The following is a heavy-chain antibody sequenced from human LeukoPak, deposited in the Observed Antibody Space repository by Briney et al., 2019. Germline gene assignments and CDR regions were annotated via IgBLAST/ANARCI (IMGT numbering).Heavy chain of an antibody. J-gene: IGHJ4*02. CDR3: AREYCSSTSCYPHYYFDY. D-gene: IGHD2-2*01. V-gene: IGHV4-38-2*01. Sequence: PSETLSLTCAVSGYSISSGYYWGWIRQPPGKGLEWNGSIYHSGSTYYNPSLKSRVTISVDTSKNQFSLKLSSVTAADTAVYYCAREYCSSTSCYPHYYFDYWGQGTLVTVSS. CDR1: GYSISSGYY. CDR2: IYHSGST.